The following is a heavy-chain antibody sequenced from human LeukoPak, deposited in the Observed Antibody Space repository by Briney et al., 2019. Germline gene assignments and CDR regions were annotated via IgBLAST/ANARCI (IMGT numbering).Heavy chain of an antibody. CDR1: GFSFSTYS. Sequence: PGGSMRLSCAASGFSFSTYSMNWVRQAPGKGLEWVSYVSFSSTTIYYADSVKGRFTISRDNAKNSLYLQMNSLRAEDTAVYYCATEWELLGDNWFDPWGQGTLVTVSS. J-gene: IGHJ5*02. CDR2: VSFSSTTI. CDR3: ATEWELLGDNWFDP. D-gene: IGHD1-26*01. V-gene: IGHV3-48*01.